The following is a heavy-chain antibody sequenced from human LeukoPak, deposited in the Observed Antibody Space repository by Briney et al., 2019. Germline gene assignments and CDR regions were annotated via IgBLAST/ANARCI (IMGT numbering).Heavy chain of an antibody. D-gene: IGHD2/OR15-2a*01. J-gene: IGHJ6*03. CDR2: ISTSSSYI. V-gene: IGHV3-21*01. CDR1: GFTFRSYA. Sequence: GGSLRLSCAASGFTFRSYAMSWVRQAPGKGLEWVSFISTSSSYIYYADSVKGRFTISRDNAKNSLYLEMNSLRAAETGVTYCAKDGSMPWEYYMDVWGKGTTVTISS. CDR3: AKDGSMPWEYYMDV.